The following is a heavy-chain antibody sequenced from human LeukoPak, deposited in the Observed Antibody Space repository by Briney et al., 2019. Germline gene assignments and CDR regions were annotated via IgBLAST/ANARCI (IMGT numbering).Heavy chain of an antibody. V-gene: IGHV1-2*02. CDR2: INPNSGGT. CDR1: GYTFTGYY. D-gene: IGHD2-15*01. J-gene: IGHJ4*02. Sequence: ASVKVSCKASGYTFTGYYIHWVRQAPGQGLEWMGWINPNSGGTNYAQKFQGRVTMTRDTSTSTAYMELSRLRSDDTAVYYCARGRCSGGGCYFFDFWGQGTLVTVSS. CDR3: ARGRCSGGGCYFFDF.